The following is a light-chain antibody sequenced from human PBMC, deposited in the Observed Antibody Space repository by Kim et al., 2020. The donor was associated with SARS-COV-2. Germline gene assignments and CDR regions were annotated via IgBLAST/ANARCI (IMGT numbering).Light chain of an antibody. V-gene: IGKV1-39*01. CDR3: QQSYKTPLT. J-gene: IGKJ4*01. CDR2: AAS. CDR1: QTINID. Sequence: DIHMTQSPSSLSASVGDRVTITCRASQTINIDLNWYRQQPGKAPELLISAASTLQSGVSSRFSGSGSGTDFTLTISTLQPEDFATYYCQQSYKTPLTFGGGTKVEIK.